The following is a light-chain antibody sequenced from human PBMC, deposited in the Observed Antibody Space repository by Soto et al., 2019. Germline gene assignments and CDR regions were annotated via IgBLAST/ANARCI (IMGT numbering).Light chain of an antibody. J-gene: IGKJ1*01. V-gene: IGKV1-39*01. Sequence: DIPMTQSPSSLSASIGDRVTITCRASQSISNSLNWYQQKPGQAPKLLIYAASSLQSGVPSRFSGSGSGTNFILTISSLQPEDVATYYCQQSYSTPWTFGQGTKVEIK. CDR2: AAS. CDR1: QSISNS. CDR3: QQSYSTPWT.